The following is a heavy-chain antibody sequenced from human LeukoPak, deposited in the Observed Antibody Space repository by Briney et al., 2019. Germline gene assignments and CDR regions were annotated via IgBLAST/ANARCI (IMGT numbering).Heavy chain of an antibody. J-gene: IGHJ4*02. V-gene: IGHV1-69*13. CDR2: IIPIFGTA. CDR1: GGTFSSYA. CDR3: ARDLTDQVGATEEDY. D-gene: IGHD1-26*01. Sequence: EASVKVSCKASGGTFSSYAISWVRQAPGQGLEWMGGIIPIFGTANYAQKFQGRVTITADESTSTAYMELSSLRSEDTAVYYCARDLTDQVGATEEDYWGQGTLVTVSS.